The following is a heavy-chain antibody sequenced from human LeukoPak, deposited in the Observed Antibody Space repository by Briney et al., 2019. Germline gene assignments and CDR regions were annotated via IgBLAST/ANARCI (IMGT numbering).Heavy chain of an antibody. CDR1: GFTVSSNY. Sequence: GGSLRLSCAASGFTVSSNYMSWVRQAPGKGLEWVSVIYSGGSTYYADSVKGRFIISRDNSKNTLYLQMNSLRAEDTAVYYSAGDRRGNVVAATDLGNWYFDLWGRGTLVTVSS. D-gene: IGHD2-15*01. CDR3: AGDRRGNVVAATDLGNWYFDL. CDR2: IYSGGST. V-gene: IGHV3-53*01. J-gene: IGHJ2*01.